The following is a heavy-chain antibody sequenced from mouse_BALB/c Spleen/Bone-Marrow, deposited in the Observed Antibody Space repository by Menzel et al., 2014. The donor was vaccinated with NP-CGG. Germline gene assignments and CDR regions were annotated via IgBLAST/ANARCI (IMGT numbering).Heavy chain of an antibody. CDR1: GYTFTTYW. Sequence: VKLQESGPDLVRPGSSVKMSCKASGYTFTTYWMHWVKQRPGQGLEWIGMIDPSTSETRLNQKFKDKATLIVDKSSNTAYMQLSSLTSEDSAVYYCARRTLAMDYWGQGTSVTVSS. J-gene: IGHJ4*01. CDR3: ARRTLAMDY. V-gene: IGHV1-52*01. CDR2: IDPSTSET.